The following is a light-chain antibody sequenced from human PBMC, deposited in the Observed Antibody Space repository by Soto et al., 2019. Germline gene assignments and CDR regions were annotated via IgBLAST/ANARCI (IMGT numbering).Light chain of an antibody. CDR2: WAT. J-gene: IGKJ1*01. Sequence: DIVMTQSPDSLAVSLGERTTISCEPSRRVFYSSNNKTYLAWYQQKPEQPPKLLIYWATTRESGDPDRFSGSVSVTYFTLTVTSLQAEDGAVYYCQQYYAAPTFGQGTKVDIK. CDR3: QQYYAAPT. V-gene: IGKV4-1*01. CDR1: RRVFYSSNNKTY.